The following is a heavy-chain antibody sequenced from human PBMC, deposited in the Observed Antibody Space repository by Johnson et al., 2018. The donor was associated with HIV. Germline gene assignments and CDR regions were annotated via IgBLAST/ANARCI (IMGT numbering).Heavy chain of an antibody. CDR2: IYSGGST. V-gene: IGHV3-53*01. Sequence: VQLVESGGGLIQPGGSLRLSCAASGFTVSSNYMSWVRQAPGKGLEWVSVIYSGGSTYYADSAKGRFTISRHNSKNTLYLQMNSLRAGDTAVYYCEKEVATRGIVGARGAFDIWGQGTMVTVSS. D-gene: IGHD1-26*01. CDR3: EKEVATRGIVGARGAFDI. J-gene: IGHJ3*02. CDR1: GFTVSSNY.